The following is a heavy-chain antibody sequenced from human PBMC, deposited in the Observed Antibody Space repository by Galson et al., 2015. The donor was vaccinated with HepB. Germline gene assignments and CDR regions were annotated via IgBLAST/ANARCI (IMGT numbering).Heavy chain of an antibody. D-gene: IGHD6-13*01. CDR2: IRSEANSYAT. V-gene: IGHV3-73*01. CDR3: TRTEQQLGIGY. Sequence: SLRLSCAASGFTFSGSGMHWVRQASGKGVEWVGRIRSEANSYATAYAASVKGRFTISRDDSKNTAYLQMNSLKTEDPAVYYCTRTEQQLGIGYWGQGTLVTVSS. CDR1: GFTFSGSG. J-gene: IGHJ4*02.